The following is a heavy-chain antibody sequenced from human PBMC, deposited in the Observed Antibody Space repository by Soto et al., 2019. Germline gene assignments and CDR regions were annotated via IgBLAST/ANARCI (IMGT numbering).Heavy chain of an antibody. V-gene: IGHV4-38-2*01. CDR3: ARDWSSGFYQCDS. D-gene: IGHD6-19*01. CDR2: IYHSGST. CDR1: GSSSSTGFD. J-gene: IGHJ4*02. Sequence: SQPMSLTCAVSGSSSSTGFDCGWIRQPPGKGLEWIGSIYHSGSTYYNLSLKSRVTISADTYKNQISLKLISVTAADTALYDGARDWSSGFYQCDSWGKGTRV.